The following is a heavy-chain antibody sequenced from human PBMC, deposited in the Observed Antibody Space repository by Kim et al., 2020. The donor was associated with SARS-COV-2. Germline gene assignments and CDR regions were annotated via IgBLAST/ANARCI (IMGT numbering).Heavy chain of an antibody. CDR2: ISVNGDTT. CDR3: AKDKGGSGDGGD. V-gene: IGHV3-23*01. J-gene: IGHJ4*02. Sequence: GGSLRLSCTASGFTFSSHAMSWVRQAPGEGLEWVTAISVNGDTTSYEDSVEGRFTISRDISKNTLYLQMNSMRAGDTAVYYCAKDKGGSGDGGDWGQGTLVTVSS. D-gene: IGHD3-10*01. CDR1: GFTFSSHA.